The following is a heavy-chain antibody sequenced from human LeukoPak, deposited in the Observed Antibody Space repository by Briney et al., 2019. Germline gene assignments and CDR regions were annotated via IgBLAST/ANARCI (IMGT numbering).Heavy chain of an antibody. V-gene: IGHV4-39*01. CDR2: IYYSGST. CDR1: GGSISSSSYY. J-gene: IGHJ4*02. CDR3: ARLTEDEWFGELLDYFDY. Sequence: ASETLSLTCSVSGGSISSSSYYWGWIRQPPGKGLEWIGSIYYSGSTYYNPSLKSRVTISVDTSKNQFSLKLSSVTAADTAVYYCARLTEDEWFGELLDYFDYWGQGTLVTVSS. D-gene: IGHD3-10*01.